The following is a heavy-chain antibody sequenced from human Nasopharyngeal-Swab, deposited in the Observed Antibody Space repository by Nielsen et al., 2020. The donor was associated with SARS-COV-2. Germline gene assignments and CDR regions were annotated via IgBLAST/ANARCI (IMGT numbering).Heavy chain of an antibody. J-gene: IGHJ4*02. CDR3: TRRGGSCYAGRDY. V-gene: IGHV3-73*01. Sequence: GESLKISCAASGFTFSDSAVHWVRQASGKGLEWVGRVRSKANNYATAYAASVKGRFTISRDDSKNTAYLQMNSLKTEDTAVYYCTRRGGSCYAGRDYWGQGTLVTVSS. D-gene: IGHD2-15*01. CDR1: GFTFSDSA. CDR2: VRSKANNYAT.